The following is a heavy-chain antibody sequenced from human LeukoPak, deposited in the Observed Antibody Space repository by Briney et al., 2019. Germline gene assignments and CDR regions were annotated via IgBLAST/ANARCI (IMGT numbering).Heavy chain of an antibody. CDR3: AKPWSGYYDFDY. CDR2: ISGSGGST. D-gene: IGHD3-3*01. V-gene: IGHV3-23*01. Sequence: GGSLRLSCAASGFTFSSYAMSWVRQAPGKGLEGVSAISGSGGSTYYADSVKGRFTISRDNSKNTLYLQMNSLRAEDTAVYYCAKPWSGYYDFDYWGQGTLVTVSS. CDR1: GFTFSSYA. J-gene: IGHJ4*02.